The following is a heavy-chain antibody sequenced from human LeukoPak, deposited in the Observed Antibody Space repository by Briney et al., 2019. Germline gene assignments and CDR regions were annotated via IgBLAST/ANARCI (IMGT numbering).Heavy chain of an antibody. CDR2: INPNSGGT. J-gene: IGHJ4*01. CDR1: GYTFTGYY. V-gene: IGHV1-2*02. CDR3: ARDLSNPYSVPAAIGSFDY. Sequence: ASVKVSCKASGYTFTGYYMHWVRQAPGQGLEWMGWINPNSGGTNYAQKFQGRVTMTRDTSISTAYMELSRLRSDDTAVYYCARDLSNPYSVPAAIGSFDYWGHGTLVTVSS. D-gene: IGHD2-2*02.